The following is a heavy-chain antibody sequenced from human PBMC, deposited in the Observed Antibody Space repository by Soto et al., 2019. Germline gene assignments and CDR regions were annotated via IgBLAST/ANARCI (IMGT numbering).Heavy chain of an antibody. CDR3: AKDIARQIAYWLDH. D-gene: IGHD3-16*01. CDR1: GFSFTGYY. CDR2: INAHSGGT. V-gene: IGHV1-2*02. J-gene: IGHJ5*02. Sequence: QVQLVQSGAAVKKPGASVKVSCKASGFSFTGYYIHWLRQAPGQGLEWMGWINAHSGGTEYAQKFQGRVTLTRDTSSTTASRTSTSLTSDDADLYYCAKDIARQIAYWLDHCCHRAQGTVSS.